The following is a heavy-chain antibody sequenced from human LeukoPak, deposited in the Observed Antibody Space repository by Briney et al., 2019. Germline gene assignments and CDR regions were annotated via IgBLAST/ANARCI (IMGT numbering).Heavy chain of an antibody. D-gene: IGHD6-19*01. V-gene: IGHV1-46*01. Sequence: ASVKVSCKASGYTFTSYYMHWVRQAPGQGLEWMGIINPSGGSTSYAQKFQGRVTMTRDMSTSTDYMELSSLRSEDTAMYYCARGTLYSGWSYYFDYWGQGSQVTVSS. CDR3: ARGTLYSGWSYYFDY. CDR2: INPSGGST. CDR1: GYTFTSYY. J-gene: IGHJ4*02.